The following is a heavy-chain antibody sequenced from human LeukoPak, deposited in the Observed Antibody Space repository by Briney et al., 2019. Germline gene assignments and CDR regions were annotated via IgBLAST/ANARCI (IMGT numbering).Heavy chain of an antibody. CDR1: GGTFSSYA. V-gene: IGHV1-69*05. CDR2: IIPIFGTA. J-gene: IGHJ4*02. CDR3: AGYYYDSSGYRPFFDY. Sequence: ASVKVSCKASGGTFSSYAISWVRQAPGQGLEWMGGIIPIFGTANYAQKFQGRVTITTDESTSTAYMELSSLRSEDTAVYYCAGYYYDSSGYRPFFDYWGQGTLVTVSS. D-gene: IGHD3-22*01.